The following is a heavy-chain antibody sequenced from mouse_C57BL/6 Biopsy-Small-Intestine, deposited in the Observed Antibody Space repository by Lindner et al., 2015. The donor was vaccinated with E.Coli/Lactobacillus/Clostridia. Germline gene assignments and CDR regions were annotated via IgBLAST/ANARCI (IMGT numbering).Heavy chain of an antibody. CDR3: ARGEPVGATPDYYYGMDV. D-gene: IGHD1-1*01. J-gene: IGHJ1*01. CDR2: INPNSGGT. Sequence: SVKVSCKASGYPFTHYFMHWVRQAPGHGLEWMGRINPNSGGTNFAQKFQGRVTMTRDTSINTAYMELSSLKSDDTAVYYCARGEPVGATPDYYYGMDVWGQGTTVNVSA. V-gene: IGHV1-54*02. CDR1: GYPFTHYF.